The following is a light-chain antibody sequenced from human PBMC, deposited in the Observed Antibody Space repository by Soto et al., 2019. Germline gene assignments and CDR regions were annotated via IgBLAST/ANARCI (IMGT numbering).Light chain of an antibody. CDR1: SSDVGAYNY. V-gene: IGLV2-14*01. J-gene: IGLJ1*01. CDR3: SSYTTSSIYV. CDR2: DVS. Sequence: QSVLTQPASVSGSPGQSITISCTGTSSDVGAYNYVSWYQQHPGKAPKLMIYDVSNRPSGVSSRFSGSKSGNTASLTFSGLQAEDEDDYYCSSYTTSSIYVFGTGTKLTVL.